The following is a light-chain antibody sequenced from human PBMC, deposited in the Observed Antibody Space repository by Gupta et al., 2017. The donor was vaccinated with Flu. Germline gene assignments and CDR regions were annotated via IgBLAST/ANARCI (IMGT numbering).Light chain of an antibody. CDR1: QSVSRN. Sequence: EIMMTQSPATLSVSPGERATLSCRASQSVSRNLGGYQQKPGQPPRLLIDGASTRATGVPARVSGSGSETEFTLTISSLQSEDFAVYHCQQYNDWPHTFGGGARVEIK. CDR2: GAS. V-gene: IGKV3-15*01. J-gene: IGKJ4*01. CDR3: QQYNDWPHT.